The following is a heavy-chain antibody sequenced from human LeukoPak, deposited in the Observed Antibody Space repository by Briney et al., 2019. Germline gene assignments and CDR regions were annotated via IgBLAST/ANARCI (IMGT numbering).Heavy chain of an antibody. CDR3: ARVLQTETYFDF. CDR1: GDSISNSNYY. D-gene: IGHD1-14*01. CDR2: IYFTGST. Sequence: PSETLSLTCNVSGDSISNSNYYWGWIRQPPGKGLEWIGFIYFTGSTHYNPSLKSRVAISVDTSKNQFSLKVSFVTAADTAVYYCARVLQTETYFDFWGQGTLVTVSS. V-gene: IGHV4-39*07. J-gene: IGHJ4*02.